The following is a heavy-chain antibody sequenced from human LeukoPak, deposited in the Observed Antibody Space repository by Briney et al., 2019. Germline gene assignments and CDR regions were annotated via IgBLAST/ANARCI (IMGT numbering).Heavy chain of an antibody. Sequence: GGSLRLSCAVSGFTFSSYGMHWVRQAPGKGLEWVAFIRYDGSNKYYADSVKGRFTISRDNSENTLYLQMNSLRAEDTAVYYCAKAGKLDFDYWGQGTLVTVSS. V-gene: IGHV3-30*02. D-gene: IGHD1-7*01. J-gene: IGHJ4*02. CDR1: GFTFSSYG. CDR3: AKAGKLDFDY. CDR2: IRYDGSNK.